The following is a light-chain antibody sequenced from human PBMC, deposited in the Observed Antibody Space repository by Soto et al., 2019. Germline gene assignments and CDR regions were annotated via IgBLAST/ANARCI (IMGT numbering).Light chain of an antibody. CDR2: DSS. CDR3: QQRSNWPLT. Sequence: EIVLTQSPVTLSLSPGERATLSCRASQSVRTYLAWYQVKPGQAPRLLIYDSSDRATGIPARFSGSGSGTDFTLTISSLEPEDVAVYYCQQRSNWPLTFGGGTRVEI. CDR1: QSVRTY. J-gene: IGKJ4*01. V-gene: IGKV3-11*01.